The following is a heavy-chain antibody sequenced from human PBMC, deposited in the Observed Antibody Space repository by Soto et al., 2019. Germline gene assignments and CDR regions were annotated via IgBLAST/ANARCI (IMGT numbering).Heavy chain of an antibody. CDR3: ARDDEMGYFDY. D-gene: IGHD3-16*01. CDR1: GFIFSSHS. V-gene: IGHV3-48*01. CDR2: ISSSSRTK. J-gene: IGHJ4*02. Sequence: EVRLVESGGGLVQPGGSLRLSCAASGFIFSSHSMNWVRQAPGKGLEWVSYISSSSRTKYYEDSVKGRFTISRDNANNSLSLQMNSLRAEDTAVFYCARDDEMGYFDYWGQGTLVTVPS.